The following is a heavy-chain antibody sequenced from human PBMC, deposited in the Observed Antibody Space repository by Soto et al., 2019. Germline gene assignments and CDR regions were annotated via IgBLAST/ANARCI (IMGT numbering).Heavy chain of an antibody. CDR1: GGSISSYY. V-gene: IGHV4-59*12. CDR2: LYNTGST. Sequence: SETLSLTSTVSGGSISSYYWSWIRQSPGKGLEWIGYLYNTGSTIYNPSLKSRVTISVDTSKNTLYLQMNSLGAEDTAVYYCARDFVVGGPTINYYYGMDVWGQGTTVTVS. D-gene: IGHD1-26*01. J-gene: IGHJ6*02. CDR3: ARDFVVGGPTINYYYGMDV.